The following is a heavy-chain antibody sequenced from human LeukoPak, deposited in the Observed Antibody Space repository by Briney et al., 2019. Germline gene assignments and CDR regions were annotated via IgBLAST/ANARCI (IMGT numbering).Heavy chain of an antibody. J-gene: IGHJ4*02. CDR2: IYSGGST. CDR3: ARLDFWSAPKDY. D-gene: IGHD3-3*01. CDR1: GFTVSSNY. V-gene: IGHV3-66*02. Sequence: GRSLRLSCAASGFTVSSNYMSWVRQAPGKGLEWVSVIYSGGSTYYADSVKGRFTISRDNSKNTLYLQMNSLRAEDTAVYYCARLDFWSAPKDYWGQGTLVTVSS.